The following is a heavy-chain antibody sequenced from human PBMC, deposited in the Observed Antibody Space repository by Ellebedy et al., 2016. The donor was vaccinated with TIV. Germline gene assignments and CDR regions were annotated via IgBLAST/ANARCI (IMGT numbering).Heavy chain of an antibody. CDR2: VFPGDSDT. J-gene: IGHJ4*02. V-gene: IGHV5-51*01. Sequence: GESLKISCKVSGYTFTSNWIAWVRQMPGKGLEWMGIVFPGDSDTRYSPSFQGQVSISVDKSISTAYLQWSSLKASDTAMYFCARSPSLGEFTFLDHWGQGTLVTVSS. CDR1: GYTFTSNW. CDR3: ARSPSLGEFTFLDH. D-gene: IGHD3-16*01.